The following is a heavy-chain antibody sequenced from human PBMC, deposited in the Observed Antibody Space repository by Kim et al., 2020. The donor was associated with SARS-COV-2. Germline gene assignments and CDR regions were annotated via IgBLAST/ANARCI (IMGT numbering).Heavy chain of an antibody. V-gene: IGHV3-30*18. CDR2: ISYDGSNK. J-gene: IGHJ6*02. CDR1: GFTFSSYG. D-gene: IGHD6-13*01. Sequence: GGSLRLSCAASGFTFSSYGMHWVRQALGKGLEWVAVISYDGSNKYYADSVKGRFTISRDNSKNTLYLQMNSLRAEDTAVYYCAKSIAAAGGYYYYGMDVWGQGTTVTVSS. CDR3: AKSIAAAGGYYYYGMDV.